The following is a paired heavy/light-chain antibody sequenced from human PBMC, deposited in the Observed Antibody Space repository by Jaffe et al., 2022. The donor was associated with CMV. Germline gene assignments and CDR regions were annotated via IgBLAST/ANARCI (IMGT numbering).Light chain of an antibody. J-gene: IGLJ3*02. V-gene: IGLV1-44*01. Sequence: QSVLTQPPSASGTPGQRVTISCSGSSSNIGGNTVNWYQQFPGTAPKLLIFSNSQRPSGVPDRVSGSKSGTSASLAISGLQSEDEADYYCVAWDDSLHGPVFGGGTKLTVL. CDR3: VAWDDSLHGPV. CDR1: SSNIGGNT. CDR2: SNS.
Heavy chain of an antibody. CDR2: ISTSGSTI. J-gene: IGHJ2*01. V-gene: IGHV3-48*02. CDR1: GFSLNTYS. D-gene: IGHD2-15*01. Sequence: EVQLVESGGGLVQPGGSLRISCAASGFSLNTYSMNWVRQAPGEGPEWLSYISTSGSTIYYADSVKGRFIISRDKAQNSLFLQMNRLRDEDTAVYYCARDLWDCSGGSCSWYFDLWGRGTLVTVSS. CDR3: ARDLWDCSGGSCSWYFDL.